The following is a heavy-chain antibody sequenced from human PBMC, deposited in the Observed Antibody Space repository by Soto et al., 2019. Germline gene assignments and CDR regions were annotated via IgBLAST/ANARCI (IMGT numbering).Heavy chain of an antibody. CDR3: VRVRTGDTNLGRFDI. Sequence: QVQLVQSGDEVKKPGASVKVSCKASGYSINTSGICWVRLATGQGIEWGRWINTSKGYTRDAQKFQGRDTMKPETSTNSAYMELTSLRADDTAHYYCVRVRTGDTNLGRFDIWGQGTIVTVSS. D-gene: IGHD1-26*01. CDR1: GYSINTSG. V-gene: IGHV1-18*04. CDR2: INTSKGYT. J-gene: IGHJ3*02.